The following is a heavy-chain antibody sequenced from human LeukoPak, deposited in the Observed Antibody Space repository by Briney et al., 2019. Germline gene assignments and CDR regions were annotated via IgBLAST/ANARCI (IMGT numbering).Heavy chain of an antibody. D-gene: IGHD3-22*01. CDR1: GGSISSGGYS. Sequence: SETLSLTCAVSGGSISSGGYSWSWIRQPPGKGLEWIGYIYHSGSTYYNPSLKSRVTISVDTSKNQFSLKLSSVTAADTAVYYCARHYNYDSSLGRWFDPWGQGTLVTVSS. CDR2: IYHSGST. CDR3: ARHYNYDSSLGRWFDP. J-gene: IGHJ5*02. V-gene: IGHV4-30-2*03.